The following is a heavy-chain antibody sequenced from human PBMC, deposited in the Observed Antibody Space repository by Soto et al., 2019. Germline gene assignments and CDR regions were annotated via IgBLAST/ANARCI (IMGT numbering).Heavy chain of an antibody. D-gene: IGHD3-3*02. CDR1: GFAFSNYE. J-gene: IGHJ4*02. Sequence: EVQLVESGGGLVQPGGSLRLSCAASGFAFSNYEMNWVSQAPGKGLEWVSYISLSGSTIYYADSVKGRFTISRDDAKNSLYLQMDSLRADDTAVYYCARESFSASPNFFDYWGQGTLVTVSS. V-gene: IGHV3-48*03. CDR3: ARESFSASPNFFDY. CDR2: ISLSGSTI.